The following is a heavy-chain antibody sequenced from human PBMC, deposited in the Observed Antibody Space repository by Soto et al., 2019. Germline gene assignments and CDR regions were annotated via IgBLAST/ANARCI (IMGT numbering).Heavy chain of an antibody. CDR3: ARQDYSNYRGGMDV. D-gene: IGHD2-2*01. Sequence: GESLKISCKTSGYSFTSHWIAWVRQMPGKGLEWMGIIYPSDSDIRYRPSFQGQVTMSVDKSISTAYLQWSSLKASDTATYYCARQDYSNYRGGMDVWGQGTTVTVSS. CDR2: IYPSDSDI. V-gene: IGHV5-51*01. CDR1: GYSFTSHW. J-gene: IGHJ6*02.